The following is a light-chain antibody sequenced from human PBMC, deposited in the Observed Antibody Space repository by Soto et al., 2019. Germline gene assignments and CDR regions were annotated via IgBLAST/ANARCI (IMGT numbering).Light chain of an antibody. V-gene: IGKV3-11*01. J-gene: IGKJ4*01. CDR2: DAS. CDR1: QSVSSS. Sequence: EIVLTQSPATLSLSPGERATLSCRASQSVSSSFAWYQQKPGQAPRLLIYDASNRATGIPARFSGGGSGTDFTLTISSLEPEDFAVYYCQQRGNWPLTFGGGTKVEIK. CDR3: QQRGNWPLT.